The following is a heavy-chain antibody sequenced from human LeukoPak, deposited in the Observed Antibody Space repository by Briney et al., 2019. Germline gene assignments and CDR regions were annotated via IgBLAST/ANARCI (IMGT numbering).Heavy chain of an antibody. Sequence: SETLSLTCTVSGGSISSSSYYWGWIRQPPGKGLEWIGSIYYSGSTYYNPSLKSRVTISVDTSKNQFSLKLGSVTAADTAVYYCARHPTYYYGSGSYRRYFDYWGQGTLVTVSS. V-gene: IGHV4-39*01. J-gene: IGHJ4*02. CDR2: IYYSGST. D-gene: IGHD3-10*01. CDR1: GGSISSSSYY. CDR3: ARHPTYYYGSGSYRRYFDY.